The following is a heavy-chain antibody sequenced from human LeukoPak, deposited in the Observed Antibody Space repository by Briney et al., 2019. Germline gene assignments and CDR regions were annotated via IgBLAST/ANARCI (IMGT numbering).Heavy chain of an antibody. D-gene: IGHD1-26*01. CDR3: ARGGLGSWTFDS. CDR2: ISSSGSTI. CDR1: GFIFTTYS. J-gene: IGHJ4*02. V-gene: IGHV3-48*04. Sequence: GGSLRLSCAASGFIFTTYSMNWVRQAPGEGLEWVSYISSSGSTIYYADSVKGRFTMSRDNAQHSLFLQMNSLRAEDTAVYHCARGGLGSWTFDSWGQGTRVTVSS.